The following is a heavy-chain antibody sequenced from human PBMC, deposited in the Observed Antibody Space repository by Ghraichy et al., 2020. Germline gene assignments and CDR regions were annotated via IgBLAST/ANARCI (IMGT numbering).Heavy chain of an antibody. CDR2: ISSSSSYI. V-gene: IGHV3-21*01. CDR3: ARDVATVTTDFDY. Sequence: GGSLRLSCAASGFTFSSYSMNWVRQAPGKGLEWVSSISSSSSYIYYADSVKGRFTISRDNAKNSLYLQMNSLRAEDTAVYYCARDVATVTTDFDYWGQGTLVTVSS. D-gene: IGHD4-17*01. J-gene: IGHJ4*02. CDR1: GFTFSSYS.